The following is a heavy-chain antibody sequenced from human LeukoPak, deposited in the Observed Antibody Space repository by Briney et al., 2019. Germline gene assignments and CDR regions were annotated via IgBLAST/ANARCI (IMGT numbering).Heavy chain of an antibody. V-gene: IGHV3-23*01. CDR3: AKRIAVAGPADY. J-gene: IGHJ4*02. CDR2: ISGSGGST. Sequence: GGSLRLSCAASGFTFSSYAMSWVREAPGEGLEWVSAISGSGGSTYYADSVKGRFTISRDNSKNTLYLQMSSLRAEDTAVYYCAKRIAVAGPADYWGQGTLVTVSS. D-gene: IGHD6-19*01. CDR1: GFTFSSYA.